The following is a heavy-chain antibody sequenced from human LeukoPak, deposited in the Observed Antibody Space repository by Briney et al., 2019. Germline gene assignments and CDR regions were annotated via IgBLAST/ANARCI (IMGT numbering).Heavy chain of an antibody. CDR2: IYYSGST. V-gene: IGHV4-39*01. Sequence: SETLSLTCTVSGGSISSSSYFCGWIRQPPGRGLEWIGSIYYSGSTYYNSSLNSRVTISVDTSKNQFSLKLSSVTAADTAAYYCARHVKSIVTTQFDDWGPRTMVT. J-gene: IGHJ4*02. CDR3: ARHVKSIVTTQFDD. CDR1: GGSISSSSYF. D-gene: IGHD5-12*01.